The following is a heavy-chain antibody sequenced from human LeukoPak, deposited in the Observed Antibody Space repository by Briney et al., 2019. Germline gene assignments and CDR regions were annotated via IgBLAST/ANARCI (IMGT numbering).Heavy chain of an antibody. Sequence: SETLSLTCTVSGGSISSYYWSWIRQPPGKGLEWIGYIYYSGSTNYNPSLKSRVTISVDTSKNQFSLKLSSVTAADTAVYYCASFNYDSSGEGAFDIWGQGTIVTVSS. V-gene: IGHV4-59*01. D-gene: IGHD3-22*01. J-gene: IGHJ3*02. CDR3: ASFNYDSSGEGAFDI. CDR1: GGSISSYY. CDR2: IYYSGST.